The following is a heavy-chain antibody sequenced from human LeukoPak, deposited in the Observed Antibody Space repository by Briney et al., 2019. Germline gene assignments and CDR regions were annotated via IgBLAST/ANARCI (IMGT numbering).Heavy chain of an antibody. Sequence: GGSLGLSCAVSGITLGNYGMSWVRQAPGKGLEWVAGVSDSGGRTNYADSVKGRFTISRDNSRNTLYLQMNSLRAEDTAVYFCAKRGVVVRVVLVGFHKEAYYFDSWGQGALVTVSS. CDR2: VSDSGGRT. CDR3: AKRGVVVRVVLVGFHKEAYYFDS. J-gene: IGHJ4*02. D-gene: IGHD3-10*01. V-gene: IGHV3-23*01. CDR1: GITLGNYG.